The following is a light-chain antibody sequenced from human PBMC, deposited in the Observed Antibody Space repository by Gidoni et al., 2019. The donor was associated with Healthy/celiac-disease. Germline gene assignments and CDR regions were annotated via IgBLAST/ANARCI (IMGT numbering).Light chain of an antibody. CDR2: LGS. V-gene: IGKV2-28*01. J-gene: IGKJ5*01. CDR1: QSLIHSNGYNY. CDR3: MQALQTLFT. Sequence: DMMMKQSPLYLPVTPGDPASISCRSSQSLIHSNGYNYLDWYLQKPVQSPQLLIYLGSNRASGVPDRFSGSGSGTDFTLKSSRLQAEDVGGYYCMQALQTLFTFGQGTRLEIK.